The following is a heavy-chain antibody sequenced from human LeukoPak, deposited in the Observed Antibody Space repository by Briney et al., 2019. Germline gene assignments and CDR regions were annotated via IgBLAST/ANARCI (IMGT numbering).Heavy chain of an antibody. V-gene: IGHV3-48*01. CDR2: ISSFSGTI. CDR1: GFTFSNYW. J-gene: IGHJ4*02. CDR3: VRDQGGAVSY. Sequence: GGSLRLSCAASGFTFSNYWMTWVRRAPGKGLEWVSYISSFSGTIDYADSVKGRFIISRDNAQNSLFLQMNSLRAEDTAVYYCVRDQGGAVSYWGQGTLVTVSS. D-gene: IGHD3-16*01.